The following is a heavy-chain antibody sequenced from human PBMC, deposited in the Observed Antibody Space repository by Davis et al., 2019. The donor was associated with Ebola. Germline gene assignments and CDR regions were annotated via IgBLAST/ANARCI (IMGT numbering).Heavy chain of an antibody. Sequence: AASVKVSCKASGGTFSSYAISWVRQAPGQGLEWMGGIIPIFGTANYAQKFQGRVTITADESTSTAYMELSSLRSEDTAMYYCARSGHTDYGEYGMDIWGQGTTVTVSS. D-gene: IGHD4-17*01. CDR1: GGTFSSYA. CDR3: ARSGHTDYGEYGMDI. J-gene: IGHJ6*02. CDR2: IIPIFGTA. V-gene: IGHV1-69*13.